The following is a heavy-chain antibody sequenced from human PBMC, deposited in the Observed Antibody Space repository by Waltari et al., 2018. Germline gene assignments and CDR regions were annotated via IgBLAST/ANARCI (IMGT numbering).Heavy chain of an antibody. J-gene: IGHJ4*01. CDR3: ANRTYGPFDS. CDR2: ILSNGATT. V-gene: IGHV3-23*01. D-gene: IGHD3-10*01. CDR1: GFTFTDYA. Sequence: EEQLLESGGALIQPGGSLRLSCAASGFTFTDYAMDWVRQVPGKGLEWVSAILSNGATTYYAASVKGRFTISRDNSKNTLYLQMNSLTAEDTAVYYCANRTYGPFDSWGHGTLVTVSS.